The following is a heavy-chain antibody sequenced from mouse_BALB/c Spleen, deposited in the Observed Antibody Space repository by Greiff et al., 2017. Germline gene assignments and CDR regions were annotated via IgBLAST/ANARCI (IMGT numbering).Heavy chain of an antibody. V-gene: IGHV7-1*02. CDR3: ARYPLLRLPYYFDY. J-gene: IGHJ2*01. CDR2: SRNKANDYTT. Sequence: EVKLVESGGGLVQPGGSLRLSCATSGFTFSDFYMEWVRQPPGKRLEWIAASRNKANDYTTEYSASVKGRFIVSRDTSPSILYLQMNALRAEDTAIYYSARYPLLRLPYYFDYWGQGTTLTVSS. D-gene: IGHD1-2*01. CDR1: GFTFSDFY.